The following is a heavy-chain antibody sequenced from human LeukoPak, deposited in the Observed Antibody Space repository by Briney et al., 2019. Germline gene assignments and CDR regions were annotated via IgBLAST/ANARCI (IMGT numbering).Heavy chain of an antibody. D-gene: IGHD3-10*01. J-gene: IGHJ4*02. CDR2: IYYSGST. CDR1: GGSISSYY. CDR3: ARYYYGSGSYYYFDS. Sequence: SETLSLTCTVSGGSISSYYWSWIRQPPGKGLEWIGNIYYSGSTYYNPSLKSRVTMSVDTSKNQFSLKLSSVTAADTAVYYCARYYYGSGSYYYFDSWGQGTLVTVSS. V-gene: IGHV4-59*04.